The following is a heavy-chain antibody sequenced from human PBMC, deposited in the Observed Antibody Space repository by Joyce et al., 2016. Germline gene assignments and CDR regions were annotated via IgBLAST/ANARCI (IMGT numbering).Heavy chain of an antibody. D-gene: IGHD3-22*01. CDR3: ARGGYFGPYYLDY. V-gene: IGHV1-2*02. J-gene: IGHJ4*02. Sequence: QVQLVQSGAEVKKPGASVKVSCKASGYTFTEYYMHWVRQAPGQGLEWMGCINPNSGGANDAQKFQGRVTMTRDTSVSTAYMELSRLRSDDTAVYYCARGGYFGPYYLDYWGQGTLVTVSS. CDR1: GYTFTEYY. CDR2: INPNSGGA.